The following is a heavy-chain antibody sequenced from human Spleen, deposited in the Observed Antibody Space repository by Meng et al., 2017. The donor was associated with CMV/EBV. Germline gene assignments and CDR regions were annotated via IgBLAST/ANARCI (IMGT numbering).Heavy chain of an antibody. CDR3: AKDPTGTTRGYFDY. Sequence: EVQLLESGGGLVQPGGSLRVSCAASGFTFSSYAMSWVRQAPGKGLEWVSVISGSGGGTYYADPVKGRFTISRDNSKNTLYLQMNSLRAEDTAVYYCAKDPTGTTRGYFDYWGQGTLVTVSS. CDR2: ISGSGGGT. J-gene: IGHJ4*02. V-gene: IGHV3-23*01. CDR1: GFTFSSYA. D-gene: IGHD1-1*01.